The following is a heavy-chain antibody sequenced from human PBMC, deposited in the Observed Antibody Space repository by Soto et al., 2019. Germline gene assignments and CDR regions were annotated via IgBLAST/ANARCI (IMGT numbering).Heavy chain of an antibody. Sequence: SETLSLTCTVSGGSISSSSYYWGWIRQPPGKGLEWIGSIYYSGSTYYNPSLKSRVTISVDTSKNQFSLKLSSVTAADTAVYYCARLGWRVATIDYWGQGTLVTVSS. V-gene: IGHV4-39*01. CDR3: ARLGWRVATIDY. CDR1: GGSISSSSYY. J-gene: IGHJ4*02. D-gene: IGHD5-12*01. CDR2: IYYSGST.